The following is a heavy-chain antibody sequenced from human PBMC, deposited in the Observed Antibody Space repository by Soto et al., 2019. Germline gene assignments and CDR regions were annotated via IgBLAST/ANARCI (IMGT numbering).Heavy chain of an antibody. D-gene: IGHD5-12*01. J-gene: IGHJ4*02. CDR1: GFEFSAYW. V-gene: IGHV3-7*01. CDR3: ARGRYNSGDYPKCFDY. CDR2: IKKDGREK. Sequence: EVQLMESGGGLVQPGGSLRVSCAASGFEFSAYWMTWVRQAPGKGLEWVANIKKDGREKYYGDSVRGRFSVLRDNAQNAVFLQMNSLKGEDTAVYYCARGRYNSGDYPKCFDYWGQGTLVTVSS.